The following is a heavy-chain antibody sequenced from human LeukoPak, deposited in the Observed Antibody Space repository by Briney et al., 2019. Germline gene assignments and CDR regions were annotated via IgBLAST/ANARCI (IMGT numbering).Heavy chain of an antibody. D-gene: IGHD6-19*01. Sequence: QSGGSLRLSCAASEFTFSIYAMSWVRQAPGKGLEWVSTINEGGEDTYYANSVKGRFTVSRDNSRNTLYLQMNSLRVEDTAVYYCAKSGWLDNLGQGTLVTVSS. CDR3: AKSGWLDN. CDR1: EFTFSIYA. V-gene: IGHV3-23*01. J-gene: IGHJ4*02. CDR2: INEGGEDT.